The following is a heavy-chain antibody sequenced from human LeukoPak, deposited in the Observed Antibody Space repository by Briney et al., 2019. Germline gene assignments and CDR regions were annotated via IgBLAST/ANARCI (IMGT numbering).Heavy chain of an antibody. V-gene: IGHV3-53*01. CDR2: IYSGGTT. D-gene: IGHD5-18*01. CDR3: ARADWDTAMIDY. Sequence: GGSLRLSCAASGFTVSSNYMSWVRQAPGKGLEWVSVIYSGGTTYYADSVKGRFTISRDNSKNTLYLQMNSLRAEDTAVYYCARADWDTAMIDYWGQGTLVTVSS. J-gene: IGHJ4*02. CDR1: GFTVSSNY.